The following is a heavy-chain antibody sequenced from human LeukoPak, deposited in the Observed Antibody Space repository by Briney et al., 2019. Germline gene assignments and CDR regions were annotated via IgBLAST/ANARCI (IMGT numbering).Heavy chain of an antibody. D-gene: IGHD3-16*01. J-gene: IGHJ4*02. V-gene: IGHV3-48*03. Sequence: GGSLRLSCAASGFTFSSYEMNWVHQAPGKGLEWVSYISSSGSTIYYADSVKGRFTISRDNAKNSLYLQMNSLRAEDTAVYYCARAVDVADYWGRGTLVTVSS. CDR2: ISSSGSTI. CDR3: ARAVDVADY. CDR1: GFTFSSYE.